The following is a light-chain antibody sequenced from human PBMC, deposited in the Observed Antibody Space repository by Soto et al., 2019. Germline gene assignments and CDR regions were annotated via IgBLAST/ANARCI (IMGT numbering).Light chain of an antibody. CDR1: QGISSY. CDR2: AAS. V-gene: IGKV1-9*01. Sequence: IQLTQSPSSLSASVGDRVTITCRASQGISSYLAWYQQEPGKAPKLLISAASTLQSGVPSRFSGSGSGTDFTLTINSLQPEDFATYYCQQLNTYPLTFGPGTKVYIK. J-gene: IGKJ3*01. CDR3: QQLNTYPLT.